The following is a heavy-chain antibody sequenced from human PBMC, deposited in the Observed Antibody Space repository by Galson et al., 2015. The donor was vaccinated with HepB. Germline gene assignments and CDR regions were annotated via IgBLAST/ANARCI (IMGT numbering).Heavy chain of an antibody. CDR2: ASGSGGST. Sequence: SLRLSCAASGFTFSHYAMSWVRQAPGKGLEWVSAASGSGGSTYYADSVKGRFTISRDNSKNTLYLQMTSLRAEDTAVYYCARPAGYYYYYGMDVWGQGTTVTVSS. V-gene: IGHV3-23*01. CDR1: GFTFSHYA. CDR3: ARPAGYYYYYGMDV. J-gene: IGHJ6*02. D-gene: IGHD2-2*01.